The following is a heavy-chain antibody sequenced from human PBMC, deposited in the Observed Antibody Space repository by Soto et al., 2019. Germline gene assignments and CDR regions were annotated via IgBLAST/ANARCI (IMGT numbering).Heavy chain of an antibody. CDR3: AIGGNYRRYLDL. V-gene: IGHV1-69*01. D-gene: IGHD1-26*01. CDR2: IVPIFGRA. J-gene: IGHJ2*01. Sequence: QVQLVQSGAEVKKPGSSVTVSCKASGGTFSGYPISWVRQAPGQGLEWMGDIVPIFGRATYAQKFQGRVTITADESTSTAYMELSRLRSEDTAVYYCAIGGNYRRYLDLWGRGTLVTVSS. CDR1: GGTFSGYP.